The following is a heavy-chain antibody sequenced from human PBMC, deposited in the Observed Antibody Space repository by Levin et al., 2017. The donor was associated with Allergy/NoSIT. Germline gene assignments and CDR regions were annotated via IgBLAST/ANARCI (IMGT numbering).Heavy chain of an antibody. D-gene: IGHD4-23*01. J-gene: IGHJ6*02. CDR2: IIPIFGTA. CDR1: GGTFSSYA. Sequence: SVKVSCKASGGTFSSYAISWVRQAPGQGLEWMGGIIPIFGTANYAQKFQGRVTITADKSTSTAYMELSSLRSEDTAVYYCARRMTTVVTPDLRYYYYGMDVWGQGTTVTVSS. CDR3: ARRMTTVVTPDLRYYYYGMDV. V-gene: IGHV1-69*06.